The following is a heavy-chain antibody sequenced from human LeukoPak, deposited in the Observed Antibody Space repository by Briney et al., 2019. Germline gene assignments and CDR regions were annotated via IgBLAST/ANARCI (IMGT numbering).Heavy chain of an antibody. CDR2: INHSGST. D-gene: IGHD6-25*01. J-gene: IGHJ5*02. CDR3: ARGAAWFDP. CDR1: GGSFSGYY. V-gene: IGHV4-34*01. Sequence: SETLSLTCAVYGGSFSGYYWSWIRQPPGKGLEWIGEINHSGSTNYNPSLKSRVTISVDTSKNQFSLKLSSVAAADTAVYYCARGAAWFDPWGQGTLVTVSS.